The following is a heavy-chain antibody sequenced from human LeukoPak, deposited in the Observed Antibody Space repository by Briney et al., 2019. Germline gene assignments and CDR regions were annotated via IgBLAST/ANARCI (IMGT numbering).Heavy chain of an antibody. J-gene: IGHJ4*02. CDR3: AREILQWLAQFSFDY. CDR1: GFTFSSYA. V-gene: IGHV3-30-3*01. D-gene: IGHD6-19*01. Sequence: GGSLRLSCAASGFTFSSYAMHWVRQAPGKGLEWVAVISYDGSNKYYADSVKGRFTISRDNSKNTLYLQMNSLRAEDTAVYYCAREILQWLAQFSFDYWGQGTLVTVSS. CDR2: ISYDGSNK.